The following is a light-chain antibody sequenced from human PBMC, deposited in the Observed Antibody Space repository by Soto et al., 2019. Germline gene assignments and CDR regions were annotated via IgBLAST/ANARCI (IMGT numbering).Light chain of an antibody. Sequence: DIQMTQSPSSLSASVGDRVTITCRASQSISSYLNWYQQKPGKAPKVLISGASSLQSGVPLRFSGSGSGTDFTLTICSLQYEDFASYYCQQSHSTPLTFGGGTKVEIK. J-gene: IGKJ4*01. CDR3: QQSHSTPLT. CDR1: QSISSY. CDR2: GAS. V-gene: IGKV1-39*01.